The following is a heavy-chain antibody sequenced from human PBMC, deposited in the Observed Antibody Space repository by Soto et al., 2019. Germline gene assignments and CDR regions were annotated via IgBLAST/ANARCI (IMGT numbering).Heavy chain of an antibody. D-gene: IGHD3-10*01. Sequence: QVQLQESGPGLVKTSETLSLTCTVSGGSISSTNYYWGWIRQPPGKGLEWIGSIYYTGNTFYNPSLKSRVTLSADTSTNQFSLKVTSVTAAATAVYYCARHDFYGSGSYYRKGFYYYFGLDVWGQGTTVTVSS. CDR3: ARHDFYGSGSYYRKGFYYYFGLDV. V-gene: IGHV4-39*01. CDR2: IYYTGNT. J-gene: IGHJ6*02. CDR1: GGSISSTNYY.